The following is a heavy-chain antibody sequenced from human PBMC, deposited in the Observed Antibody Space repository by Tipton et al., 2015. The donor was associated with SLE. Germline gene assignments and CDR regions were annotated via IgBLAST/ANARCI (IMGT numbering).Heavy chain of an antibody. Sequence: TLSLTCTVSGGSISSHYWSWIRQPPGKGLEWIGYIYYSGSTNYNPSLKSRVTISVDTSKNQFSLKLSSVTAADTAVYYCARDSNWFDPWGRGTLVTVSS. J-gene: IGHJ5*02. V-gene: IGHV4-59*11. CDR2: IYYSGST. CDR3: ARDSNWFDP. CDR1: GGSISSHY.